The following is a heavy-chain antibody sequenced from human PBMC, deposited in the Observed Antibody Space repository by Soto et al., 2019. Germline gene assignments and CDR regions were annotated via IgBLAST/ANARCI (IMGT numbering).Heavy chain of an antibody. V-gene: IGHV3-30*18. D-gene: IGHD5-18*01. CDR2: ISYDGSNK. CDR1: GFTFSSYG. J-gene: IGHJ4*02. Sequence: ESGGGVVQPGRSLRLSCAASGFTFSSYGMHWVRQAPGKGLEWVVVISYDGSNKYYADSVKGRFTISRDNSKNTLYLQMNSLRAEDTAVYYCAKDPAEGYSYGYYFDYWGQGTLVTVSS. CDR3: AKDPAEGYSYGYYFDY.